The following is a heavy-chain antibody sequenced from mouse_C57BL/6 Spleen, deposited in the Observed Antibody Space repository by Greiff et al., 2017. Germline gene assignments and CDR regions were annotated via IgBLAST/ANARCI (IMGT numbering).Heavy chain of an antibody. J-gene: IGHJ2*01. D-gene: IGHD1-1*01. CDR1: GFTFSDYG. V-gene: IGHV5-17*01. CDR2: ISSGSSTI. Sequence: DVQLVESGGGLVKPGGSLKLSCAASGFTFSDYGMHWVRQAPEKGLEWVAYISSGSSTIYYADTVKGRFTISRDNAKNTLFLQMTSLRSEDTAMYYCARGGITTVVPHFDYWGQGTTLTVSS. CDR3: ARGGITTVVPHFDY.